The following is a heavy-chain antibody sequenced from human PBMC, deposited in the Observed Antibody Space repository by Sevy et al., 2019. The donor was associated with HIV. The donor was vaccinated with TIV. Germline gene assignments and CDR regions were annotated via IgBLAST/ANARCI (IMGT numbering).Heavy chain of an antibody. Sequence: GGSLRLSCAASGFTFSRYDMHWVRQVTGKGLEWVAAIGTLHDTFYADSVKGRFTISRDSATKSLFLQMNSLRAGDTAVDSGARGHGGNGPGPDDAFHIWGQGTMVTVSS. J-gene: IGHJ3*02. V-gene: IGHV3-13*01. CDR3: ARGHGGNGPGPDDAFHI. CDR2: IGTLHDT. CDR1: GFTFSRYD. D-gene: IGHD3-10*01.